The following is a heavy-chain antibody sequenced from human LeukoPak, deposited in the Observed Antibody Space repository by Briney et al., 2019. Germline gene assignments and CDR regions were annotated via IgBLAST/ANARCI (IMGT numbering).Heavy chain of an antibody. J-gene: IGHJ4*02. CDR1: GFTVSGNY. CDR2: IYSDGST. V-gene: IGHV3-53*01. D-gene: IGHD5-12*01. Sequence: GGSLRLSCAASGFTVSGNYMNWVRQAPGKGLEWVSVIYSDGSTYYADSVRGRFTISRDNSKNTLYLQMNSLRAEDTAVFYCARGYGGYGYYFDYWGQGTLVIVSS. CDR3: ARGYGGYGYYFDY.